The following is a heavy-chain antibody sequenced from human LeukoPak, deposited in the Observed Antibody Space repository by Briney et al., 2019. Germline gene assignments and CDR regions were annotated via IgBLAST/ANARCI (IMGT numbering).Heavy chain of an antibody. Sequence: ESGPTLVKPTQTLTLTCTFSGFSLSTSGVGVGWIRQPPGKALEWLALIYWDDDKRYSPSLKSRLTITKDTSKNQVVLTMTNMDPVGTATYYCARIREWWEPDYWGQGTLVTVSS. CDR1: GFSLSTSGVG. CDR2: IYWDDDK. D-gene: IGHD1-26*01. CDR3: ARIREWWEPDY. V-gene: IGHV2-5*02. J-gene: IGHJ4*02.